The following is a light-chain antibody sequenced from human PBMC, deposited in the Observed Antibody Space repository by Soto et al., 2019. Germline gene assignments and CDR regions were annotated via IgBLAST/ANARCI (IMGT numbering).Light chain of an antibody. Sequence: QSVLTQPASVSGSPGQSITISCTGTSSDVGNYNLVSWYQQRPGKAPKLMIYDVNQRPSGVSDRFSGSKSGNTASLTISGLQAEDEADYYCCSYAGSYTWVFGGGTKVTVL. V-gene: IGLV2-23*02. CDR1: SSDVGNYNL. CDR3: CSYAGSYTWV. CDR2: DVN. J-gene: IGLJ3*02.